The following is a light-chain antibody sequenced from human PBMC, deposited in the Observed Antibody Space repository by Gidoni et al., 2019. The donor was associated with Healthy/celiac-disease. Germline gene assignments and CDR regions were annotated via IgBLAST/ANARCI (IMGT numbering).Light chain of an antibody. Sequence: QSALTQPASVSGSAGQSITIACTGTSSDVGGYNYVSWYQQHPGKAPKLMIYEVSNRPSGVSNRFSGSKSGNTASLTISGLQAEDEADYYCSSYTSSSHVLFGGGTKLTVL. CDR3: SSYTSSSHVL. V-gene: IGLV2-14*01. CDR2: EVS. CDR1: SSDVGGYNY. J-gene: IGLJ2*01.